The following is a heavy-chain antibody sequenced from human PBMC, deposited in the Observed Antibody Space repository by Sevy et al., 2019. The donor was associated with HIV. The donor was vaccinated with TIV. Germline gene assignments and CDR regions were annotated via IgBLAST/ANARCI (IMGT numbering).Heavy chain of an antibody. CDR2: INSDGSST. CDR3: ARDRVVVAATASYMDV. Sequence: GGSLRLSCAASGFTFSSYWMHWVRQAPGKGLVWVSRINSDGSSTSYADSVKGRFTISRDNAKNTLYLQMNRLRAEDTAVYYCARDRVVVAATASYMDVWGKGTTVTVSS. V-gene: IGHV3-74*01. CDR1: GFTFSSYW. J-gene: IGHJ6*03. D-gene: IGHD2-15*01.